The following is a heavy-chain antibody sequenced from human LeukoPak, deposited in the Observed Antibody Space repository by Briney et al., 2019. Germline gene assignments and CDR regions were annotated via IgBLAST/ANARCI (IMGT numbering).Heavy chain of an antibody. CDR1: SGSIFSSNW. J-gene: IGHJ4*02. D-gene: IGHD2-2*01. CDR3: ARSPTKRVPEDY. V-gene: IGHV4-4*02. CDR2: IFHSGST. Sequence: SETLSLTCAVSSGSIFSSNWWSRVRQPPWKGLEWIGQIFHSGSTSYSPSLKSRVTISVDKSKNQFSLRLTSVTAADTAVYYCARSPTKRVPEDYWGQGTLVTVSS.